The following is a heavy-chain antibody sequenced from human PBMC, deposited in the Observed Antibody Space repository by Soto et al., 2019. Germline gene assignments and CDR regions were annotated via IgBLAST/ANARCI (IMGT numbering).Heavy chain of an antibody. D-gene: IGHD5-12*01. J-gene: IGHJ5*02. V-gene: IGHV3-15*07. CDR1: GFTLRNAW. CDR3: TSAPQRSPTDEVARS. Sequence: EVQLVESGGGLVKPGGSLRLACEVSGFTLRNAWMNWVRQAPGKGLVWVGRVKSKSEGGTTDYAEPVKGRFTISIDDSKNTLDLQMESLKTEDTAVYYGTSAPQRSPTDEVARSWGQGTVVTVSS. CDR2: VKSKSEGGTT.